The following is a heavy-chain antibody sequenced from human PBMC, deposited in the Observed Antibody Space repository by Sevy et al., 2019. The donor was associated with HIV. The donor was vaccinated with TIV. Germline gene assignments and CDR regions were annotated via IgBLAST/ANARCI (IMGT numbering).Heavy chain of an antibody. D-gene: IGHD6-13*01. Sequence: ASVKVSCKASGYTFTSYDINWVRQATGQGLEWMGWMNPNSGNTGYAQKFQGRVTMTRNTSISKAYMELSSLRSEDTAVYYCARGIAAAGEGDYWGQGTLVTVSS. CDR2: MNPNSGNT. V-gene: IGHV1-8*01. CDR1: GYTFTSYD. CDR3: ARGIAAAGEGDY. J-gene: IGHJ4*02.